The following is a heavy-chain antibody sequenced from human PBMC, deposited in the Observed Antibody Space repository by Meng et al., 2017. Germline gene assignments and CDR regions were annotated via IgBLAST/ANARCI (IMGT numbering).Heavy chain of an antibody. CDR2: INHSGST. J-gene: IGHJ4*02. D-gene: IGHD4-17*01. CDR3: ARSHSVTIVAFDY. Sequence: QVVLQQWGAGLLKPSETLSLTCAGYGVSFCGYYWSWIRQPPGKGLEWIGEINHSGSTNYNPSLKSRVTMSLDTSKNQFSLRLSSVTAADTAVYYCARSHSVTIVAFDYWGQGTLVTVSS. CDR1: GVSFCGYY. V-gene: IGHV4-34*01.